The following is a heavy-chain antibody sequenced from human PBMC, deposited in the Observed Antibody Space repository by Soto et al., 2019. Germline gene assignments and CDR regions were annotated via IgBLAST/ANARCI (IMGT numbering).Heavy chain of an antibody. Sequence: QVQLQESGPGLVKPSQTLSLTCTVSGGSISSGDYYWSWIRQPPGKGLEWIGYIYYSGSTYYNPSLKRRVTISVDTSENQFSLKLSSVTAADTAVYYCARERPDGARLDPWGQGTLVTVSS. J-gene: IGHJ5*02. CDR1: GGSISSGDYY. D-gene: IGHD6-6*01. CDR2: IYYSGST. V-gene: IGHV4-30-4*01. CDR3: ARERPDGARLDP.